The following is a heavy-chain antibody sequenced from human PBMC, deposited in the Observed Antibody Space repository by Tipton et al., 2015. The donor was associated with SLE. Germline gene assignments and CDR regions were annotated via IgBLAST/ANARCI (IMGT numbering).Heavy chain of an antibody. D-gene: IGHD1-26*01. CDR2: INHFGST. V-gene: IGHV4-34*01. Sequence: TLSLTCTVSGGSFSGYYWSWIRHPPGKGLEWIGEINHFGSTNYNPSLKSRVTISVDTSKNQFSLKLSSVTAADTAVYYCAREGGIVGATGFDYWGQGTLVTVSS. CDR3: AREGGIVGATGFDY. J-gene: IGHJ4*02. CDR1: GGSFSGYY.